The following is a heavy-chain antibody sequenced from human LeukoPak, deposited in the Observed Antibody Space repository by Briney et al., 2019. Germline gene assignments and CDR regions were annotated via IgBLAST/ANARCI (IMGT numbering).Heavy chain of an antibody. D-gene: IGHD2-2*01. CDR3: ARGGAPYCSSTSCYEDRFDP. CDR1: GFTFSNYW. Sequence: GGSLRLSCAASGFTFSNYWMSWVRQAPGKGLEWVANIKQDGSEKYYVDSVKGRFTISRDNAKTSLYLQMISLRAEDTAVYYCARGGAPYCSSTSCYEDRFDPWGQGTLVTVSS. V-gene: IGHV3-7*05. J-gene: IGHJ5*02. CDR2: IKQDGSEK.